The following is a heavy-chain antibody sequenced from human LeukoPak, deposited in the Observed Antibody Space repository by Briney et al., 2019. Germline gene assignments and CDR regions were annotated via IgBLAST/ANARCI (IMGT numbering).Heavy chain of an antibody. V-gene: IGHV4-30-4*01. Sequence: SETLSLTCTVSGGSISIGDYFWTWIPQPPAKGVGWNGYFYYSESTYYNPSVQSRVTISVDTSKNQFSLKLSSVTAADTAVYYGARSADLWFEANLPFDYWGQGNLVTVSS. CDR3: ARSADLWFEANLPFDY. CDR1: GGSISIGDYF. J-gene: IGHJ4*02. CDR2: FYYSEST. D-gene: IGHD3-10*01.